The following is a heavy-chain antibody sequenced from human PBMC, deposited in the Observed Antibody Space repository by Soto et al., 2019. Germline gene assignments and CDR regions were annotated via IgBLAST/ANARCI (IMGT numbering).Heavy chain of an antibody. Sequence: SETLSLTCTVSGGSTRRGGYYWSWVRQNPRRGLEWIGNIYYSGNTYYNPSLKSRLTISVDTSKNQFSLNLSSVTAADTAVYYCARDRLMATAGTARHYFGLDVWGQGTTVTVSS. CDR2: IYYSGNT. D-gene: IGHD5-18*01. J-gene: IGHJ6*02. CDR3: ARDRLMATAGTARHYFGLDV. V-gene: IGHV4-31*03. CDR1: GGSTRRGGYY.